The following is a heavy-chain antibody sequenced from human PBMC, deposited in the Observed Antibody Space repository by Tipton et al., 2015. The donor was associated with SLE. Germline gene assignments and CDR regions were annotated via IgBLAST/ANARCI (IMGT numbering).Heavy chain of an antibody. V-gene: IGHV3-48*03. CDR2: ISSSGSTI. J-gene: IGHJ3*02. CDR1: GFTFGSYE. D-gene: IGHD4-17*01. Sequence: SLRLSCAASGFTFGSYEMNWVRQAPGKGLEWVSYISSSGSTIYYADSVKGRFTISRDNAKNSLYLQMNSLRAEDTAVYYCARDMGLRGAFDIWGQGTMVTVSS. CDR3: ARDMGLRGAFDI.